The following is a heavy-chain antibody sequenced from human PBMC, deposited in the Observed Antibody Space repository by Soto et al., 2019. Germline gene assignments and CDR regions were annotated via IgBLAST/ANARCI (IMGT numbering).Heavy chain of an antibody. J-gene: IGHJ5*02. D-gene: IGHD3-3*01. Sequence: QVQLQESGPGLVKPSETLSLTCTVSGGSISSYYWTWIRQPPGKGLEWIGYIYYSGSTNHNPSLKSRVTISVDTSKNQCSLKLSSVTAADTAVYYCARVNDFWTGYYSTNWFDPWGQGTLVTVSS. V-gene: IGHV4-59*01. CDR2: IYYSGST. CDR3: ARVNDFWTGYYSTNWFDP. CDR1: GGSISSYY.